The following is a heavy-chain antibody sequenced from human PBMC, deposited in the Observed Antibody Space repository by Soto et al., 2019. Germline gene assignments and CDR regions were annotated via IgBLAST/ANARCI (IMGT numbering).Heavy chain of an antibody. Sequence: QMQLVQSGPEVKKPGTSVKVSCNASGFTFSNSAMQWVRQARGQRLEWIGWIVVGTGNTNYAQKFQERVIITRDMSTSTAYMELSIQRSEDTAVYYCAAGYSYGSYAMDVWGQGTTVTVSS. CDR1: GFTFSNSA. CDR2: IVVGTGNT. D-gene: IGHD5-18*01. CDR3: AAGYSYGSYAMDV. V-gene: IGHV1-58*02. J-gene: IGHJ6*02.